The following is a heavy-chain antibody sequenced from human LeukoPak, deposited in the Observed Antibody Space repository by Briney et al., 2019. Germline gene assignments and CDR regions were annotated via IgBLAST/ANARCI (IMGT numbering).Heavy chain of an antibody. CDR2: ISGSGGST. D-gene: IGHD3-10*01. V-gene: IGHV3-23*01. Sequence: GGSLRLSCAASGFTFSSYAMSWVRQAPGKGLEWVSAISGSGGSTYYADSVKGRFTISRDNSKNTLYLQMNSLKTEDTAVYYCTRVRLGVTTRYFDYWGRGTLVTVSS. CDR3: TRVRLGVTTRYFDY. CDR1: GFTFSSYA. J-gene: IGHJ4*02.